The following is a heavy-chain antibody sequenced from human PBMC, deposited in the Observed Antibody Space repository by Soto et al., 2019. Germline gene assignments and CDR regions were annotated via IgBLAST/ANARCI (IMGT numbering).Heavy chain of an antibody. CDR3: ARDLAYIREY. CDR2: ISTAHSDI. Sequence: ASVKVSCKASVYTFTSYGISWVRQAPGQGLEWMGWISTAHSDIGYAQKFQGRVTMTTDTSTSTAFMEMRSLTSDDTAVYYCARDLAYIREYWGQGTQVTVSS. CDR1: VYTFTSYG. J-gene: IGHJ4*02. V-gene: IGHV1-18*01. D-gene: IGHD3-10*01.